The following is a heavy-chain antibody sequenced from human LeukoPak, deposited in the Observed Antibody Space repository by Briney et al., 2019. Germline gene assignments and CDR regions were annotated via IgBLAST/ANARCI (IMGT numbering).Heavy chain of an antibody. J-gene: IGHJ6*02. CDR1: GFTFSNYW. CDR3: ARDYGRSRDYGMDV. Sequence: GGSLRLSCAVSGFTFSNYWMHWVRQAPGKGLVWVSRINADGSSASYADSVKGRFTISRDNAKNTLYLQMNSLRAEDTAMYYCARDYGRSRDYGMDVWGQGTTVTVSS. D-gene: IGHD3-10*01. V-gene: IGHV3-74*01. CDR2: INADGSSA.